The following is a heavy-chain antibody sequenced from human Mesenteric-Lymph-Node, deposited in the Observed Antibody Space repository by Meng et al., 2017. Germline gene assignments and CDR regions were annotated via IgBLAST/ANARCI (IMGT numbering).Heavy chain of an antibody. CDR2: IYYSGST. D-gene: IGHD3-10*01. Sequence: GSLRLSCTVSGYSISSGYYWGWIRQPPGKGLEWIGYIYYSGSTNYNPSLKSRVTISVDTSKNQFSLKLSSVTAADTAVYYCARLDYYAVSYYFDYWGQGTLVTVSS. CDR3: ARLDYYAVSYYFDY. J-gene: IGHJ4*02. V-gene: IGHV4-61*01. CDR1: GYSISSGYY.